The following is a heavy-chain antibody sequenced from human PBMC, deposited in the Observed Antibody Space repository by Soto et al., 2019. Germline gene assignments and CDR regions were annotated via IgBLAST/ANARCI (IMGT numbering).Heavy chain of an antibody. Sequence: ASVKVSCKASGYTFTNYAIHWVRQAPGQRPEWMGWIHAGSGNTRYSQKIQDRVTITRDTSASTVYLELRSLRSEDTAVYYCARDEDYWGQGALVTVSS. V-gene: IGHV1-3*01. CDR1: GYTFTNYA. J-gene: IGHJ4*02. CDR3: ARDEDY. CDR2: IHAGSGNT.